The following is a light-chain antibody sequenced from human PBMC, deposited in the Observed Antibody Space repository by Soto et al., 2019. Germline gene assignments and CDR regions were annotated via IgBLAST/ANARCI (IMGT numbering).Light chain of an antibody. V-gene: IGLV8-61*01. CDR2: NTN. CDR1: SGPVFTSSY. Sequence: QTVVTQEPSFSVSPGGTVTRTCGLSSGPVFTSSYPNWYQQTPGHAPRTLIFNTNTRSSGVPDRFSGSILGDKAALTITGAQADDDSDYSCLLYLGGGMWVFGGGTKLTV. J-gene: IGLJ3*02. CDR3: LLYLGGGMWV.